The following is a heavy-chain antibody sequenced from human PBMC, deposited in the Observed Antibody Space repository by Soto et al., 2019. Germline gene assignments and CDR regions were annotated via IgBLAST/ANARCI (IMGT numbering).Heavy chain of an antibody. J-gene: IGHJ6*02. V-gene: IGHV3-30*03. CDR3: AREVYDFWSGYYAYYYYYGMDV. D-gene: IGHD3-3*01. CDR1: GFTFSSYG. CDR2: ISYDGSNK. Sequence: PGGSLRLSCAASGFTFSSYGMHWVRQAPGKGLEWVAVISYDGSNKYYADSVKGRFTISRDNSKNTLYLQMNSLRAEDTAVYYCAREVYDFWSGYYAYYYYYGMDVWGQGTTVTVSS.